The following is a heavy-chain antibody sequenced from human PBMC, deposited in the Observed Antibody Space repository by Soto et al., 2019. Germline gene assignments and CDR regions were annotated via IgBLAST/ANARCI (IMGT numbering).Heavy chain of an antibody. V-gene: IGHV1-46*01. J-gene: IGHJ4*02. Sequence: ASVKVSCKASGYTFTSYYMHWLLQAPGQGLEWMGIINPSGGSTSYAQKFQGRVTMTRDTSTSTVYMELSSLRSEDTAVYYCARVRVAGPFDYWGQGTLVTVSS. CDR3: ARVRVAGPFDY. CDR2: INPSGGST. CDR1: GYTFTSYY. D-gene: IGHD6-19*01.